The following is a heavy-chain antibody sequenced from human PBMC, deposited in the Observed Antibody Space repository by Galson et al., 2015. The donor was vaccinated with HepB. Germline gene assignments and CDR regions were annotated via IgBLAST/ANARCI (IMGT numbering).Heavy chain of an antibody. CDR3: TRDLHYDFWSGYYLARTYYYYGMDV. Sequence: SLRLSCAASGFTFGDYAMSWFRQAPGKGLEWVGFIRSKAYGGTTEYAASVKGRFTISRDDSKSIAYLQMNSLKTEDTAVYYCTRDLHYDFWSGYYLARTYYYYGMDVWGQGTTVTVSS. CDR2: IRSKAYGGTT. V-gene: IGHV3-49*03. J-gene: IGHJ6*02. D-gene: IGHD3-3*01. CDR1: GFTFGDYA.